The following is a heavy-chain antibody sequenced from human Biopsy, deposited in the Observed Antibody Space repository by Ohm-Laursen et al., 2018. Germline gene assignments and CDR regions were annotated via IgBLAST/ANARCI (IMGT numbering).Heavy chain of an antibody. V-gene: IGHV1-2*02. D-gene: IGHD4-17*01. J-gene: IGHJ6*02. CDR2: ISPSSGGT. CDR3: ARDSEYGDYRNYYYGIDV. CDR1: GYTFTDYF. Sequence: GASVKVSCKASGYTFTDYFLHWVRQAPGQGPEWMGWISPSSGGTNYAQKFQGRVTMIRDTSATTGYMELSSLRSEDTAVYYCARDSEYGDYRNYYYGIDVWGQGTTVTVSS.